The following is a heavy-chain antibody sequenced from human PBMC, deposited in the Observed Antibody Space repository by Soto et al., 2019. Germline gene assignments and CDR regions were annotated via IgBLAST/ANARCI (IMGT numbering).Heavy chain of an antibody. V-gene: IGHV3-23*01. CDR1: GFTFSSYA. D-gene: IGHD6-6*01. J-gene: IGHJ4*02. CDR2: LSGSGGST. CDR3: AKDSTAYSSAYDFDS. Sequence: EVRLLESGGGLVQPGGSLRLSCAASGFTFSSYAMSWVRQAPGKGLEWVSTLSGSGGSTYSADSVNGRFTISRDNSKNTLYLQMNSLRAESTAVYYCAKDSTAYSSAYDFDSWGQGTLVTVSS.